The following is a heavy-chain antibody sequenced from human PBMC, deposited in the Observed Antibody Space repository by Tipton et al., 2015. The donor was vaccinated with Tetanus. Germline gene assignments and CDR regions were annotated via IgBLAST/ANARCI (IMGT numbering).Heavy chain of an antibody. D-gene: IGHD6-13*01. J-gene: IGHJ4*02. V-gene: IGHV3-48*02. CDR3: ACHRHSNWFDY. CDR1: GFTFSSYS. CDR2: ISASGSII. Sequence: SLRLSCAASGFTFSSYSMNWVRQAPGKGLGWVSYISASGSIIFYADSVRGRFTVSRDNTKDSLYLQMNSLRDEDTAVYFCACHRHSNWFDYWGQGTMVTVSS.